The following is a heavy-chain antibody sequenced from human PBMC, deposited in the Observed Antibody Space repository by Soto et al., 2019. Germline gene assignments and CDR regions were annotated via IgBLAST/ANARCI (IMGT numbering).Heavy chain of an antibody. CDR2: IYYSGTT. Sequence: SETLSLTCAVSGYSISSSNWWGWIRQPPGKGLEWIGYIYYSGTTYYNPSLKSRVTVSVDKSKNHFSLKLSSVTAADTAVYYCARSPRSIAAGGIDFWGQGILVT. D-gene: IGHD6-13*01. CDR1: GYSISSSNW. J-gene: IGHJ4*01. CDR3: ARSPRSIAAGGIDF. V-gene: IGHV4-28*01.